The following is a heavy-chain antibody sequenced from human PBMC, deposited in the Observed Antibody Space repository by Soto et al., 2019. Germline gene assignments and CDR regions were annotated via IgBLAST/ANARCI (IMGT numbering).Heavy chain of an antibody. CDR2: LVPIVDTS. CDR1: GGTFSSYA. CDR3: VIVVAIPGYPYN. D-gene: IGHD5-12*01. J-gene: IGHJ4*02. Sequence: QVQLVQSGAEVRQPASSVKVSCKTSGGTFSSYAISWVRQAPGQGLEWMGGLVPIVDTSTYAQKFYGRVKITAAESTSTGYMELSRLRSDDTAGYYCVIVVAIPGYPYNWGQGTMVTVSS. V-gene: IGHV1-69*12.